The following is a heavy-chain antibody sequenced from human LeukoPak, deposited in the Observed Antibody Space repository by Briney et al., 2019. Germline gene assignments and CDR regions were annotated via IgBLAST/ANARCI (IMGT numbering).Heavy chain of an antibody. CDR3: AREGSVGGLDH. CDR1: GFTFNDYG. J-gene: IGHJ4*02. V-gene: IGHV1-18*01. Sequence: ASVKVSCKASGFTFNDYGISWVRQAPGQGLEWLGWINTYKGDTNYEQEMQDRVTLTADRSTNTVYLELRSLRSEDTAMYYCAREGSVGGLDHWGQGTLVTVSS. D-gene: IGHD3-10*01. CDR2: INTYKGDT.